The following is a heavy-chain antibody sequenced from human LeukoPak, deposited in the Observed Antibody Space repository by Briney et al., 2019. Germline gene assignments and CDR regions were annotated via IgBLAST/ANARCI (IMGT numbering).Heavy chain of an antibody. CDR2: IIPIFGTA. Sequence: SVKVSCKASGGTFSSYAISWVRQAPGQGLEWMGGIIPIFGTANYAQKFQGRVTITTDEFTSTAYMELSSLRSEDTAVYYCASQSIAVAVLFDYWGQGTLVTVSS. J-gene: IGHJ4*02. D-gene: IGHD6-19*01. CDR1: GGTFSSYA. V-gene: IGHV1-69*05. CDR3: ASQSIAVAVLFDY.